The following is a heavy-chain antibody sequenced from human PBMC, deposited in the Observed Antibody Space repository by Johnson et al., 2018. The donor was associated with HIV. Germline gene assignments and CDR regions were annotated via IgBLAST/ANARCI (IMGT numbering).Heavy chain of an antibody. V-gene: IGHV3-7*01. CDR1: GFTFSSYW. CDR3: ATSMGATALAFDI. D-gene: IGHD1-26*01. CDR2: IKQDGSEK. Sequence: VQLVESGGGLVQPGGSLRLSCAASGFTFSSYWMSWVRQAPGKGLEWVANIKQDGSEKYYVDYLKGRFTIYRDNSKNTLYLQMNSLRAEDTAVYYCATSMGATALAFDIWGQGTMVTVSS. J-gene: IGHJ3*02.